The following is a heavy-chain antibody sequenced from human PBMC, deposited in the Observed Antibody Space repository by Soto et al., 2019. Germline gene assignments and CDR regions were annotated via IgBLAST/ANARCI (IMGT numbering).Heavy chain of an antibody. D-gene: IGHD6-19*01. CDR2: ISFYNGHT. CDR1: GDTVTKYG. Sequence: QVQLVQSGGEVKKPGASVKVSCKASGDTVTKYGISWVRQAPGQGLEWLGWISFYNGHTNYALKFQDRIPFTTATSTSTASMELRSLTSDDTAGYYCASATSIAVAGKETWGQGTLVTVSS. V-gene: IGHV1-18*01. CDR3: ASATSIAVAGKET. J-gene: IGHJ4*02.